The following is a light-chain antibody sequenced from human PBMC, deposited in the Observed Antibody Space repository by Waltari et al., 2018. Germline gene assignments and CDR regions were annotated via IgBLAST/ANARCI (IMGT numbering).Light chain of an antibody. V-gene: IGKV3-20*01. CDR2: RAA. Sequence: EIVLTQSPGTASLSPGERVTLSCRDSQTVGSSSLAWYQQKPGQAPRLVIYRAARRATGSPERFSGSGSGTDFSLTISRLEPEDFAVYYCQQQGTLPGTFGQGTKVEIK. CDR1: QTVGSSS. CDR3: QQQGTLPGT. J-gene: IGKJ1*01.